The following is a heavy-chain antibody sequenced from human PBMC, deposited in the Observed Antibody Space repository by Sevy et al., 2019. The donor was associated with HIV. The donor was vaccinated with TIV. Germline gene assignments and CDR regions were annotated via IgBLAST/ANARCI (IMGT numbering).Heavy chain of an antibody. Sequence: GGSLRLSCVGSGFTFSRHAMHWVRQAPGKGLEWVAVILYDGSNKYYADSVKGRFTISRDNSKNTLDLEMNSLRPEDTAVYYCASDRPTMPGGTTLIGLYWGQGTLVTVSS. V-gene: IGHV3-30-3*01. CDR3: ASDRPTMPGGTTLIGLY. CDR1: GFTFSRHA. D-gene: IGHD2-15*01. J-gene: IGHJ4*02. CDR2: ILYDGSNK.